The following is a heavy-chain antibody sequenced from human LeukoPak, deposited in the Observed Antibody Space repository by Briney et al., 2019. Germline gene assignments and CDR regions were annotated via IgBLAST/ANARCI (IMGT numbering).Heavy chain of an antibody. Sequence: GASLEISCKASGSIFTSYWIGWVRPVPGKGLEWMGIIDPSDSETRYTPSFQGQVTISVDKSLTTSYLQWNSLKASDTAMYYCARQTAMGRSGDYWGQGTLVTVSS. J-gene: IGHJ4*02. CDR1: GSIFTSYW. CDR3: ARQTAMGRSGDY. CDR2: IDPSDSET. V-gene: IGHV5-51*01. D-gene: IGHD5-18*01.